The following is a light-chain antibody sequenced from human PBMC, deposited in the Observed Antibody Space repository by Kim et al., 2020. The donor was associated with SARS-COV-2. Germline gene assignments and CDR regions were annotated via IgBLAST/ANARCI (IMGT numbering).Light chain of an antibody. CDR3: QSFDDRLSAYV. Sequence: QSVLTQPPSVSGAPGQTVTISCTGGSSNIGLDFPVHWYQQFPGAAPKLLIYGYFNRPSGVPDRFSGSKSGTSASLAITGLQAEDEATYYCQSFDDRLSAYVFGGGTKVTVL. CDR2: GYF. V-gene: IGLV1-40*01. CDR1: SSNIGLDFP. J-gene: IGLJ1*01.